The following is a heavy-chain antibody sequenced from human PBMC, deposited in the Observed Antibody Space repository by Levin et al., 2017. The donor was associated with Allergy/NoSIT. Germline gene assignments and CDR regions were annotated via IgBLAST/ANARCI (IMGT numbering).Heavy chain of an antibody. V-gene: IGHV3-21*01. CDR2: ISTKSAYI. CDR3: ARGPEV. J-gene: IGHJ4*02. CDR1: GFTFNIYT. Sequence: GGSLRLSCSASGFTFNIYTMNWVRQAPGKGLEWISFISTKSAYIFYADSVRGRFTISRDNAKGSLYLQMNSLRADDTAIYYCARGPEVWGQGTPVTVSS.